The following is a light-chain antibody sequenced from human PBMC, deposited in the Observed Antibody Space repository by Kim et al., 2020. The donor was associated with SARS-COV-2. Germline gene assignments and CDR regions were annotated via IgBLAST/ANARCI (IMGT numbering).Light chain of an antibody. V-gene: IGLV3-19*01. J-gene: IGLJ3*02. CDR3: NSRDSSGNHLNWV. CDR1: SLRSYY. Sequence: SSELTQDPAVSVALGQTVRITCQGDSLRSYYASWYQQKPGQAPVLVIYGKNNRPSGIPDRFSGSSSESTASLTITGAQAEDEADYYCNSRDSSGNHLNWVFGGGTKLTVL. CDR2: GKN.